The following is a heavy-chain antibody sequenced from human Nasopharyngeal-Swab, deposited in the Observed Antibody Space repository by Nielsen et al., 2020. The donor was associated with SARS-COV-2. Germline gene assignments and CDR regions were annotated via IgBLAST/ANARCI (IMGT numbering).Heavy chain of an antibody. J-gene: IGHJ6*02. D-gene: IGHD6-13*01. V-gene: IGHV4-59*01. CDR1: GGSISSYY. CDR3: ARDRPAAADSNYYYGMDV. CDR2: IYYSGST. Sequence: SETLSLTCTVSGGSISSYYWSWIRQPPGKGLEWIGYIYYSGSTNYNPSLKSRVTISVDTSKNQFSLKLSSVTAADTAVYYCARDRPAAADSNYYYGMDVWGQGTTVTASS.